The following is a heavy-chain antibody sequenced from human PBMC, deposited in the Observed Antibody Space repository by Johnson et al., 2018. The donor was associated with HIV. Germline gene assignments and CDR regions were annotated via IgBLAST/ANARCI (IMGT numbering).Heavy chain of an antibody. J-gene: IGHJ3*01. V-gene: IGHV3-30*04. CDR3: AKAPSWGAFPFGV. Sequence: VQLVESGGGVVQPGRSLRLSCAASGFTFSSYAMHWVRQAPGKGLEWVAVISYDGSNKYYADSVKGRFTISRDNSENTMYLQMNSLRAEDTAVYYCAKAPSWGAFPFGVWGQGTMVTVYS. D-gene: IGHD3-16*01. CDR1: GFTFSSYA. CDR2: ISYDGSNK.